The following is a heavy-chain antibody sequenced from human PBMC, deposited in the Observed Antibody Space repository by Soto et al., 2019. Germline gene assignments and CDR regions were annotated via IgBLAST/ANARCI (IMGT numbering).Heavy chain of an antibody. V-gene: IGHV1-46*01. Sequence: ASVKVSCKAPADTSTSYCIHWVRQAPGHGLEWMGIINPNGGSTRFAQTFQGRITMSTDPSTSTVYMELRSLRSEETAVYYCAKALAVAGPKRWFDPWGQGTLVTVSS. CDR2: INPNGGST. D-gene: IGHD6-19*01. CDR1: ADTSTSYC. CDR3: AKALAVAGPKRWFDP. J-gene: IGHJ5*02.